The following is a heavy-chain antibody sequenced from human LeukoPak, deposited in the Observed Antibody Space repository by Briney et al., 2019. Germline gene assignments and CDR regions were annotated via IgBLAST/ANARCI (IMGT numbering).Heavy chain of an antibody. CDR2: IYDSGST. V-gene: IGHV4-30-4*01. CDR3: ASLGGVGGYL. CDR1: GGSISSGDYY. J-gene: IGHJ5*02. Sequence: PSETLSLTCTVSGGSISSGDYYWNWIRQPPGKGLEWIGYIYDSGSTYYNPSLKSRVTMSVDTSKNQFSLKLSSVTAADTAVYYCASLGGVGGYLWGQGTLVTVSS. D-gene: IGHD1-26*01.